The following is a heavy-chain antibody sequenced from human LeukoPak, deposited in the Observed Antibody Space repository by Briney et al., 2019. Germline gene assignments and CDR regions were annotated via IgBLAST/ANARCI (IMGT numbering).Heavy chain of an antibody. Sequence: SVKVSCKASGGTFSNDAVSWVRQAPGEGLKWMGRVIPSLGTTNYAHNFQGRVTITADQDTQTAYMELRSLRSEDTAVYFCAGGPSSDLRTGFFFGYFDDWGQGTLITVSS. CDR2: VIPSLGTT. CDR1: GGTFSNDA. CDR3: AGGPSSDLRTGFFFGYFDD. D-gene: IGHD3/OR15-3a*01. V-gene: IGHV1-69*11. J-gene: IGHJ4*02.